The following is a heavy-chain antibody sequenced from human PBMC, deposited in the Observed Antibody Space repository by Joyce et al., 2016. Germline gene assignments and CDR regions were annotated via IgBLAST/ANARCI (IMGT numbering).Heavy chain of an antibody. CDR2: IIPIFKTS. CDR1: GGTLRSYA. CDR3: ARKREGDESGLFWFDP. D-gene: IGHD2-15*01. V-gene: IGHV1-69*01. J-gene: IGHJ5*02. Sequence: QVQLVQSGAEVKKPGSSVKVSCKASGGTLRSYAISWGRQAPGQGLEWLGGIIPIFKTSNYAQNFQGRITISADESTNIVYMEMHSLKSDDTAIYYCARKREGDESGLFWFDPWGQGTLVTVSP.